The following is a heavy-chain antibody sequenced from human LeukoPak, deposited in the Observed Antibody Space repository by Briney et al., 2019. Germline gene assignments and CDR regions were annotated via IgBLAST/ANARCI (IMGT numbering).Heavy chain of an antibody. Sequence: GSLRISRGASGFTLCSYGMSWGRPAPRVGVGWGSTISVNGDSTYYADSVKGRFTVSHDKSKNTLNFEMHSLRVEDAAVYYCAKGGLGGYDAGFDYWGQGTLVTVSS. CDR3: AKGGLGGYDAGFDY. CDR1: GFTLCSYG. CDR2: ISVNGDST. J-gene: IGHJ4*02. D-gene: IGHD5-12*01. V-gene: IGHV3-23*01.